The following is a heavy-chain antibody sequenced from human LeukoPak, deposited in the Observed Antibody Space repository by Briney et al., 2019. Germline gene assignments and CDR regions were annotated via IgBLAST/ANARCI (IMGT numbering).Heavy chain of an antibody. CDR1: GGSISSGGYY. Sequence: SETLSLTCTVSGGSISSGGYYWSWIRQHPGKGLEWIGYIYYSGGTYYNPSLKSRVTISVDTSKNQFSLKLSSVTAADTAVYYCARDSGHIVVVTAARAFDIWGQGTMVTVSS. J-gene: IGHJ3*02. D-gene: IGHD2-21*02. V-gene: IGHV4-31*03. CDR2: IYYSGGT. CDR3: ARDSGHIVVVTAARAFDI.